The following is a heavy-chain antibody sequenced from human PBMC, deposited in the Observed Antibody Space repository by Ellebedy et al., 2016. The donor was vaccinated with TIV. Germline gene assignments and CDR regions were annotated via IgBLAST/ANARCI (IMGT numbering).Heavy chain of an antibody. Sequence: MPGGSLRLSCTVSGASVSSSSYYWSWIRQPPGKGLEWIAYVYYSGSTNHNPSLNSRVAMSLDTSKNQFSLKLNSVTAADTAVYYCAREGKNSNALDIWGQGTMVTVSS. J-gene: IGHJ3*02. CDR2: VYYSGST. V-gene: IGHV4-61*01. CDR3: AREGKNSNALDI. D-gene: IGHD2-21*01. CDR1: GASVSSSSYY.